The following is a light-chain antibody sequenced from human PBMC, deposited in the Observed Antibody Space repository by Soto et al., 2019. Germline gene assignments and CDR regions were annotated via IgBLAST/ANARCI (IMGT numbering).Light chain of an antibody. V-gene: IGKV1-12*01. Sequence: IQMTQSPSSLSASIGDRVTITCRASQGIGVRLAWFQQKPGKAPQYLIQSASTLQSGVPSRFSGSGSGTEFTLTINSLQPEDVAIYYCLQLNSFPRTFGQGTKVDIK. CDR1: QGIGVR. CDR3: LQLNSFPRT. CDR2: SAS. J-gene: IGKJ1*01.